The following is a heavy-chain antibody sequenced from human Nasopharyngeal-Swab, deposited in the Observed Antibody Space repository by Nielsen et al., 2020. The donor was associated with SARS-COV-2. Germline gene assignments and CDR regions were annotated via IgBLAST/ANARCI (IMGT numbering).Heavy chain of an antibody. Sequence: ASVKVSCKASGYTFTSYGISWVRQAPGQGLEWMGWISAYNGNTNYAQKLQGRVTMTTDTSTSTAYMELRSLRSDDTAVYYCARESQLRYFGWSIVGDYYYYYGMDVWGQGTTVTVSS. V-gene: IGHV1-18*01. CDR1: GYTFTSYG. J-gene: IGHJ6*02. CDR3: ARESQLRYFGWSIVGDYYYYYGMDV. CDR2: ISAYNGNT. D-gene: IGHD3-9*01.